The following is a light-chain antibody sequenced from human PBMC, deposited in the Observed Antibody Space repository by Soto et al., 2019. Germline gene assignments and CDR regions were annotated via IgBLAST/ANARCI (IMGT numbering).Light chain of an antibody. V-gene: IGKV1-39*01. CDR3: QQTNTIRWT. Sequence: DIQMTQSPSSLSASVGARVTITCWTSQSISNYLNWYQQKPGKAPKLLIYAASSLQSGVPSRFSGSGSGTDFTLTISSLQLEDFATYYCQQTNTIRWTFGQGTKVDIK. CDR2: AAS. J-gene: IGKJ1*01. CDR1: QSISNY.